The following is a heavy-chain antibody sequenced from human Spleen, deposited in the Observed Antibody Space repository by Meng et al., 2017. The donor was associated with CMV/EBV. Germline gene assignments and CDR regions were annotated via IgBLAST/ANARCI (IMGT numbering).Heavy chain of an antibody. V-gene: IGHV3-21*01. D-gene: IGHD2-2*02. J-gene: IGHJ4*02. CDR2: ISSSSSYI. CDR1: GFTFSSYA. CDR3: ARDRAYCSSTSCYIDY. Sequence: GESLKISCAVSGFTFSSYALTWVRQAPGKGLEWVSSISSSSSYIYYADSVKGRFTISRDNAKNSLYLQMNSLRAEDTAVYYCARDRAYCSSTSCYIDYWGQGTLVTVSS.